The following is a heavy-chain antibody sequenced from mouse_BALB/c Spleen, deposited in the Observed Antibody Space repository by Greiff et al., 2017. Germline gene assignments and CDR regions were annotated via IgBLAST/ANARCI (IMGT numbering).Heavy chain of an antibody. Sequence: EVQLVESGGGLVKPGGSLKLSCAASGFTFSSYTMSWVRQTPEKRLEWVATISSGGSYTYYPDSVKGRFTISRDNAKNTLYLQMSSLKSEDTAMYYCTRASYGNYAMDYWGQGTSVTVTS. CDR2: ISSGGSYT. CDR1: GFTFSSYT. CDR3: TRASYGNYAMDY. J-gene: IGHJ4*01. D-gene: IGHD2-10*01. V-gene: IGHV5-6-4*01.